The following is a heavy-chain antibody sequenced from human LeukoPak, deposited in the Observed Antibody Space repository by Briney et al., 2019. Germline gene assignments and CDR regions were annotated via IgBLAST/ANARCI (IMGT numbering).Heavy chain of an antibody. CDR1: GFTFSSYW. CDR2: IKQDGSEK. Sequence: GGSLRLSCAASGFTFSSYWMSWVRQAPGKGLEWVANIKQDGSEKYYVDSVKGRFTISRDNAKNSLYLQMNSLRVEDTAVYYCATGKWELLPTFDYWGQGTLVTVSS. J-gene: IGHJ4*02. CDR3: ATGKWELLPTFDY. V-gene: IGHV3-7*01. D-gene: IGHD1-26*01.